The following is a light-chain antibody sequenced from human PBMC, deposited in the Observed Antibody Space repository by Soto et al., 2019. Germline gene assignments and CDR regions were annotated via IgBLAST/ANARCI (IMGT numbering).Light chain of an antibody. CDR3: QQYGSSPWT. J-gene: IGKJ1*01. V-gene: IGKV3-20*01. CDR1: QSFSSTY. CDR2: GAS. Sequence: VLSQSPGRLSLSPGERATLSCRASQSFSSTYLAWYQQKPGQSPRLLIYGASSRATGIPDRFSGSGSGADFTLTISRLEPEDFAVYYCQQYGSSPWTFGLGTKVDIK.